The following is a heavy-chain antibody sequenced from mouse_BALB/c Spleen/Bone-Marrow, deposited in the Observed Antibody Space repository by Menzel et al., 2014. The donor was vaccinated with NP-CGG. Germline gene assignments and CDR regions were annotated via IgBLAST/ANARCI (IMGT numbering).Heavy chain of an antibody. CDR1: GFDFSRYW. J-gene: IGHJ2*01. CDR2: INPDSRTI. CDR3: ARPDYYGYLNY. V-gene: IGHV4-1*02. D-gene: IGHD1-1*01. Sequence: EVKLMESGGGLVQPGGSLKLSCAASGFDFSRYWMSWVRQAPGKGLEWIGEINPDSRTINYSPSLKDKFIISRDNAKNTLSLRLNKVRSEDTALYYCARPDYYGYLNYWGQGTTLTVSS.